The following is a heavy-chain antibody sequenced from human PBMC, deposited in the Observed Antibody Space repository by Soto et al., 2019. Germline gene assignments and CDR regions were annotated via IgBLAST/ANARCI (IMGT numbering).Heavy chain of an antibody. Sequence: QVQLVESGGGVVQPGRSLRLSCAASGFTFSSYAMHWVRQAPGKGLEWVAVISYDGSNKYCADSVKGRFTISRDNSKNTLYLQMNSLRAEDTAVYYCARPIGGWGQGTLVTVSS. V-gene: IGHV3-30-3*01. CDR3: ARPIGG. CDR1: GFTFSSYA. J-gene: IGHJ4*02. CDR2: ISYDGSNK. D-gene: IGHD3-16*01.